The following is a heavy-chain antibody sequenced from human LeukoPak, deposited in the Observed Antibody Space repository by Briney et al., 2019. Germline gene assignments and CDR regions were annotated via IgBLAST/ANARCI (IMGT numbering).Heavy chain of an antibody. D-gene: IGHD2-2*01. V-gene: IGHV4-59*11. CDR1: GDITHY. CDR3: ASQYCSSTSCYGAFDI. Sequence: SETLSLTCTVSGDITHYWSWIRQPPGKGLEWIGYIYYSGSTNYNPSLKSRVTISVDTSKNQFSLKLSSVTAADTAVYYCASQYCSSTSCYGAFDIWGQGTMVTVSS. J-gene: IGHJ3*02. CDR2: IYYSGST.